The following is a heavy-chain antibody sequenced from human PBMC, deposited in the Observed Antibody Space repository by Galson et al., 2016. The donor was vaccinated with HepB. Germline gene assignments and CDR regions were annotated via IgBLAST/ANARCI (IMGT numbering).Heavy chain of an antibody. V-gene: IGHV5-10-1*01. CDR1: GYTFINYW. D-gene: IGHD3-22*01. Sequence: QSGAEVKKPGESLTLSCEGSGYTFINYWIAWVRQMPGKGLEWMGRIDPRDSYTNYSPSVQGHVTISADKSVSTAYLRWSSLKASDTAIYYCARQPHPRSGYYYALEYWGQGTLVTVSS. CDR3: ARQPHPRSGYYYALEY. J-gene: IGHJ4*02. CDR2: IDPRDSYT.